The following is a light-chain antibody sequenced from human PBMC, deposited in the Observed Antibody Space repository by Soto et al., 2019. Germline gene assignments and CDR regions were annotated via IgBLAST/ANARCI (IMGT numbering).Light chain of an antibody. V-gene: IGLV2-11*01. CDR3: CSYVGSDTFGTYV. CDR1: SSDVGDFIY. J-gene: IGLJ1*01. Sequence: QSALTQPRSVSGSPGQSVTISCTGTSSDVGDFIYVSWYQQHPGKAPKVVIYDVSKRPSGVPDRFSGSKSGYTASLTISGLQAEDEADYYCCSYVGSDTFGTYVFGPGTKLTVL. CDR2: DVS.